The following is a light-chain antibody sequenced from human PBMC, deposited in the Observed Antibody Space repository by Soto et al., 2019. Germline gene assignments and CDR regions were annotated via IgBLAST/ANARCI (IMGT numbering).Light chain of an antibody. V-gene: IGLV2-8*01. Sequence: QSALTQPPSASGSPGQSVTISCTGTSSDIGGYDYVSWFQHHPGRAPKLMIYELTKRPSVVPDRFSGSRSGNTASLTVSGLQAEDEADYDCSAYAGSNNVIFGGGTKLTVL. J-gene: IGLJ2*01. CDR3: SAYAGSNNVI. CDR2: ELT. CDR1: SSDIGGYDY.